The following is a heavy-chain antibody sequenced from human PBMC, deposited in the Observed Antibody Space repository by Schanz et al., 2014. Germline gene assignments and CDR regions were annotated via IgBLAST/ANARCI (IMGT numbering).Heavy chain of an antibody. D-gene: IGHD1-26*01. V-gene: IGHV3-21*01. Sequence: EVQLVESGGVVAQPGGSLRLSCAASGFTFSSYSLAWVRQAPGKGLEWVSFISTGRYLYYADSVKGRFTISRDNTKNSVFLQMSSLRVEDTGLYFCARDPVEGAPTPYYFDSWGPGTLVTVSS. CDR1: GFTFSSYS. CDR3: ARDPVEGAPTPYYFDS. J-gene: IGHJ4*02. CDR2: ISTGRYL.